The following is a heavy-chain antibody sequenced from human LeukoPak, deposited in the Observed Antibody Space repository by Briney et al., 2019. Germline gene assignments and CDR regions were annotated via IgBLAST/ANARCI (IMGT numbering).Heavy chain of an antibody. J-gene: IGHJ4*02. D-gene: IGHD3-9*01. Sequence: GGSMTLSCAASGFTFSDYWMTWVRQAPGKGLAGVGDIKQDGSNKYYVDSVKGRFTISRDNAKNSLYLQMNNLRAEDTAVYYCARDGGHGDYNDYWGQGTLVTVSS. CDR3: ARDGGHGDYNDY. CDR2: IKQDGSNK. CDR1: GFTFSDYW. V-gene: IGHV3-7*01.